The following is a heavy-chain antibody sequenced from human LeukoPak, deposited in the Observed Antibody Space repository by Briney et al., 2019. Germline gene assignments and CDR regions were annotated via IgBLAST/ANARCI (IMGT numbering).Heavy chain of an antibody. V-gene: IGHV3-64*01. D-gene: IGHD6-6*01. CDR1: GFTFSSYA. Sequence: GGSLRLSCAASGFTFSSYAMHWVRQAPGKGLEYVSGISSNGGSTYYANSVKGRFTIPRDNSKNTLYLQMGSLRAEDMAVYYCAREYSSSSVDYWGQGTLVTVSS. CDR2: ISSNGGST. CDR3: AREYSSSSVDY. J-gene: IGHJ4*02.